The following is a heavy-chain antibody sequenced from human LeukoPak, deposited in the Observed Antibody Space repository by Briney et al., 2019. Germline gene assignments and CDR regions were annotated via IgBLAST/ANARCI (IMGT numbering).Heavy chain of an antibody. D-gene: IGHD2-2*01. CDR1: GFTFSSYS. Sequence: GGSLRLSCAASGFTFSSYSMNWFRQAPGKGLEWVSSISSSSSYIYYADSVKGRFTISRDNAKNSLYLQMNSLRAEDTAVYYCAREQGGIVVVPAASFDYWGQGTLVTVSS. J-gene: IGHJ4*02. CDR3: AREQGGIVVVPAASFDY. CDR2: ISSSSSYI. V-gene: IGHV3-21*01.